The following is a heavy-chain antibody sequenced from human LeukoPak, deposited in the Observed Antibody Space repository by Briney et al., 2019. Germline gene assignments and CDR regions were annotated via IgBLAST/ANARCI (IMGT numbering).Heavy chain of an antibody. D-gene: IGHD2-2*01. Sequence: PGGSLRLSCAASGFTFSSYGMHWVRQAPGKGLEWVAVIWYDGSNKYYADSVKGRFTISRDNSKNTLYLQMNSLRAEDTAVYYCAKEGGDIVVVPAAYFDYWGQGTLVTVSS. CDR1: GFTFSSYG. V-gene: IGHV3-33*06. CDR3: AKEGGDIVVVPAAYFDY. CDR2: IWYDGSNK. J-gene: IGHJ4*02.